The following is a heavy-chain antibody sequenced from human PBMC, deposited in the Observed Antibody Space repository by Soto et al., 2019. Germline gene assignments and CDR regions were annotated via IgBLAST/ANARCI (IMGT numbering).Heavy chain of an antibody. D-gene: IGHD2-21*01. V-gene: IGHV3-11*01. CDR3: ARSTEVRMHTNACDI. J-gene: IGHJ3*02. CDR1: GFTFSDFY. CDR2: ISTTSTTI. Sequence: SLRLSYSASGFTFSDFYMGWIRQAPGKGLEWLSYISTTSTTIYYADSVRGRFTISRDSAKNSLYLQMNSLRGEDTAVYYCARSTEVRMHTNACDI.